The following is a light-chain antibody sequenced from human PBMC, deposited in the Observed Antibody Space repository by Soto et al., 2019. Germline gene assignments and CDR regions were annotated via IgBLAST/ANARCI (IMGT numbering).Light chain of an antibody. J-gene: IGKJ2*01. V-gene: IGKV4-1*01. CDR1: QSVFYSSNNKNY. CDR2: WAS. Sequence: DIVMTQSPDSLAVSLGERATINCKSSQSVFYSSNNKNYLAWYQQKPGQPPELLIYWASTRESGVPDRFSGSGSGTDFPLTISSLQAEDVAVYYCQQYYTTPYTFGQGTKLEIK. CDR3: QQYYTTPYT.